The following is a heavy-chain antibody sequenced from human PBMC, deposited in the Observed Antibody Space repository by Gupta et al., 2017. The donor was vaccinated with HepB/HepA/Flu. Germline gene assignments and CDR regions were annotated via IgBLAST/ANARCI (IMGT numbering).Heavy chain of an antibody. CDR3: AKSGDYYASGSFYTD. CDR1: GFTFSSYA. J-gene: IGHJ4*02. Sequence: EVQLLESGGGLVQPGGSLRLSCAASGFTFSSYAMTWVRQAPGKGLEWVSSIGGSGGNTYYTDSVKGRFSISRDNSKNTLYLQMNSLKTEDTAIYYCAKSGDYYASGSFYTDWGQGALVAISS. D-gene: IGHD3-10*01. CDR2: IGGSGGNT. V-gene: IGHV3-23*01.